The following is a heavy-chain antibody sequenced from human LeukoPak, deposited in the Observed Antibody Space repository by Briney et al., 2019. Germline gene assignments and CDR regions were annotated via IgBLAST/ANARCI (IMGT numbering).Heavy chain of an antibody. D-gene: IGHD3-22*01. CDR3: AKVDAYDSSGYLGY. CDR2: ISGSGGST. V-gene: IGHV3-23*01. J-gene: IGHJ4*02. CDR1: GSTFSSYA. Sequence: GGSLRLSCAASGSTFSSYAMSWVRQAPGKGLEWVSAISGSGGSTYYADSVKGRFTISRDNSKNTLYLQMNSLRAEDTAVYYCAKVDAYDSSGYLGYWGQGTLVTVSS.